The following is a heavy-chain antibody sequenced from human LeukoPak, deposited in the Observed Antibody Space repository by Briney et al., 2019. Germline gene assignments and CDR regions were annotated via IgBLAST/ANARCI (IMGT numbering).Heavy chain of an antibody. Sequence: GGSPRLSCAASGFTFSSYAMSWVRQAPGKGLEWVSAISGSGGSTYYADSVKGRFTISRDNSKNTLYLQMNSLRAEDTAVYYCAKDLHYYDSSGYNTPFGYWGQGTLVTVSS. D-gene: IGHD3-22*01. CDR2: ISGSGGST. J-gene: IGHJ4*02. CDR3: AKDLHYYDSSGYNTPFGY. V-gene: IGHV3-23*01. CDR1: GFTFSSYA.